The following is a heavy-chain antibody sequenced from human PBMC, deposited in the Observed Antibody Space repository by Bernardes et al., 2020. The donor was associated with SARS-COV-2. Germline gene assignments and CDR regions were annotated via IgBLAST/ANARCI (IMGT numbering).Heavy chain of an antibody. CDR2: MNPNTGNT. CDR1: GYTFTSYD. J-gene: IGHJ5*01. CDR3: AREPRGYSSSYNLFDS. D-gene: IGHD6-13*01. V-gene: IGHV1-8*01. Sequence: ASVKVSCKASGYTFTSYDINWVRQAPGQGLEWMGWMNPNTGNTGYAQQFKGSLTMTRDTSISTAYMELSSLRSEDTAVYYCAREPRGYSSSYNLFDSWGQGTRVTVSS.